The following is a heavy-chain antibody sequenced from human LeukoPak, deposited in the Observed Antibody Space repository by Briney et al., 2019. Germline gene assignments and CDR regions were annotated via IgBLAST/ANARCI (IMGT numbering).Heavy chain of an antibody. J-gene: IGHJ4*02. D-gene: IGHD2-15*01. CDR3: GRRRIDCSDTGCYVDY. V-gene: IGHV1-2*02. CDR1: GYTFTGYY. CDR2: MNPNRGDT. Sequence: GASVKVSCKASGYTFTGYYIHWMRQAPGQGLEWMGWMNPNRGDTRYAQKFQGRVTMTRDTPINTAYMELSGLTSDDTAVYYCGRRRIDCSDTGCYVDYWGQGTLVTVSS.